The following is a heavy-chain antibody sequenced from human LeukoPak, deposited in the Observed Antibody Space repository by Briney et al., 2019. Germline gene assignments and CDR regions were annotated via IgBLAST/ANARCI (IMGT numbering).Heavy chain of an antibody. CDR3: AKDFVSGDGRWEIDY. Sequence: GRSLRLSCAASGFKFSSYGMHWVRQAPGKGLEWVSSIIGGPRTSYYADSVKGRFTISRDNSNNRLYLQMNSLRAEDTAIYYCAKDFVSGDGRWEIDYWGQGTLVTVSS. CDR1: GFKFSSYG. J-gene: IGHJ4*02. V-gene: IGHV3-23*01. CDR2: IIGGPRTS. D-gene: IGHD7-27*01.